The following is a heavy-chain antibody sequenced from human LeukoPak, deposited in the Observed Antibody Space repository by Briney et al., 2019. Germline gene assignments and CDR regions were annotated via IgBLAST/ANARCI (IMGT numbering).Heavy chain of an antibody. Sequence: GSSVKVSCKASGGTFSSYAISWVRQAPGQGLEWMGRIIPILGIANYAQKFQGRVTITADKSTSTAYMELSSLRSEDTAVYYCARKLYYYDSSGSPDAIWGQGTMVTVSS. CDR2: IIPILGIA. CDR3: ARKLYYYDSSGSPDAI. V-gene: IGHV1-69*04. CDR1: GGTFSSYA. D-gene: IGHD3-22*01. J-gene: IGHJ3*02.